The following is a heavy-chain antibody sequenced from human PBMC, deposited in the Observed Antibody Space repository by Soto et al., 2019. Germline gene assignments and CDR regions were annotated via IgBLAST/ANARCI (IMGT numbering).Heavy chain of an antibody. V-gene: IGHV3-15*01. CDR1: GFTFSNAW. J-gene: IGHJ4*02. Sequence: LRLSCAASGFTFSNAWMSWVRQAPGKGLEWVGRIKSKTDGGTTDYAAPVKGRFTISRDDSKNTLYLQMNSLKTEDTDVYCCTTGKYYYDSSGYYYLDYWGQGTLVTVSS. CDR3: TTGKYYYDSSGYYYLDY. CDR2: IKSKTDGGTT. D-gene: IGHD3-22*01.